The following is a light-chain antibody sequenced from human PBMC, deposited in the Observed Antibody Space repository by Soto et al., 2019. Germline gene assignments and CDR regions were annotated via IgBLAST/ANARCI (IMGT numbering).Light chain of an antibody. J-gene: IGLJ2*01. V-gene: IGLV2-8*01. Sequence: QPVLTQPPSASGSPGQSVTVSCTGASSDVGGYNYVSWYQQHPGKAPKLMISEVSKRPSGVPDRFSGSKSGNTASLTVSGLQAEDEADYFCSSYAGSNVLIFGGGTKLTVL. CDR3: SSYAGSNVLI. CDR1: SSDVGGYNY. CDR2: EVS.